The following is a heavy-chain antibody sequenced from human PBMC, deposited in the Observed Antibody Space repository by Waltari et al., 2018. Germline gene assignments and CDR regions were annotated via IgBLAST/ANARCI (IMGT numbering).Heavy chain of an antibody. CDR1: GGSISSSSYY. Sequence: QLQLQESGPGLVKPSETLSLTCTVAGGSISSSSYYWGWTRQPPGEGLEWPGSRHSSGSTYYNPSLKSRVTISVDTSKSQFSLKLSSVTAADTAVYYCARHVGFITMVRGVSAPAPDYFDYWGQGTLVTVSS. CDR2: RHSSGST. CDR3: ARHVGFITMVRGVSAPAPDYFDY. V-gene: IGHV4-39*01. J-gene: IGHJ4*02. D-gene: IGHD3-10*01.